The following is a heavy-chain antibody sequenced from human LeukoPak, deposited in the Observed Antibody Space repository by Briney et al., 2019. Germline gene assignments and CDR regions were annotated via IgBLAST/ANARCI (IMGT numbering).Heavy chain of an antibody. D-gene: IGHD6-19*01. CDR1: GYTFTNYG. Sequence: GASVKVSCKASGYTFTNYGISWVRQAPGQGLEWMGWISAYNGNTNYAQKLQGRVTMTTDTSTSTAYMELRSLRSDDTAVYYCARGLAVAGSNGGFDYWGQGTLVTVSS. V-gene: IGHV1-18*01. CDR3: ARGLAVAGSNGGFDY. CDR2: ISAYNGNT. J-gene: IGHJ4*02.